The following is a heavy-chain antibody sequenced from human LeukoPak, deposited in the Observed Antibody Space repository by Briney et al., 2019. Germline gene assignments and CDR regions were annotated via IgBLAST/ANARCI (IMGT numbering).Heavy chain of an antibody. CDR3: AKAVGYCSSTSCYGKDY. Sequence: GSLILSCAASGFTFISYGMSWVRQAPAKGLEWFSAISGSGGSTYYADSVKGRFTISRDNSKNTLYLQMNSLGAEATALYYCAKAVGYCSSTSCYGKDYWGQGTLITVSS. D-gene: IGHD2-2*01. J-gene: IGHJ4*02. CDR2: ISGSGGST. CDR1: GFTFISYG. V-gene: IGHV3-23*01.